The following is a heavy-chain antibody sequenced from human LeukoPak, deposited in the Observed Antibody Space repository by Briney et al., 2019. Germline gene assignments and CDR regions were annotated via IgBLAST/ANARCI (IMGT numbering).Heavy chain of an antibody. CDR3: ARRDDYGYKGFDQ. Sequence: GESLKISCEGSGYSFPTYWIDWARQLPGKGLEWMGITNPANSDTRYTPSFQGQVTLSADKSVSTAYLQWSSLETSDTATYYCARRDDYGYKGFDQWGQGTLVTVSS. CDR1: GYSFPTYW. D-gene: IGHD4/OR15-4a*01. CDR2: TNPANSDT. J-gene: IGHJ4*02. V-gene: IGHV5-51*01.